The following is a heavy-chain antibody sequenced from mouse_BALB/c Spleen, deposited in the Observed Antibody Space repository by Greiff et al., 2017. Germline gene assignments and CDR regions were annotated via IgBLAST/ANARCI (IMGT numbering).Heavy chain of an antibody. CDR2: ISSGSSTI. CDR1: GFTFSSFG. J-gene: IGHJ2*01. CDR3: AILDGFDY. D-gene: IGHD1-1*01. V-gene: IGHV5-17*02. Sequence: EVHLVESGGGLVQPGGSRKLSCAASGFTFSSFGMHWVRQAPEKGLEWVAYISSGSSTIYYADTVKGRFTISRDNPKNTLFLQRTSLRSEDTAMYYCAILDGFDYWGQGTTLTVSS.